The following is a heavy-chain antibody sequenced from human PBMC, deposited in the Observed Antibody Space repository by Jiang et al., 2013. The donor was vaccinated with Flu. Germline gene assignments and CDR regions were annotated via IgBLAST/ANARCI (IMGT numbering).Heavy chain of an antibody. CDR2: IYYSGST. V-gene: IGHV4-39*01. D-gene: IGHD3-22*01. CDR3: ARVKRTMIVVVIAHYFDY. Sequence: GLVKPSETLSLTCTVSGGSISSSSYYWGWIRQPPGKGLEWIGSIYYSGSTYYNPSLKSRVTISVDTSKNQFSLKLSSVTAADTAVYYCARVKRTMIVVVIAHYFDYWGQGTLVTVSS. CDR1: GGSISSSSYY. J-gene: IGHJ4*02.